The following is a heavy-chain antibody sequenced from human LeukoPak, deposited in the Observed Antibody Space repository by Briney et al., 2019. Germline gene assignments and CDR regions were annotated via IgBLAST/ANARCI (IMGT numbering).Heavy chain of an antibody. J-gene: IGHJ4*02. CDR1: GFRCSSQW. Sequence: GGSLRRSCAVSGFRCSSQWMTWVRQAPGTGLEWVATINSDGSAKYHVDSVKGRFTISRDNAKNLVYLQMSILRAEDTAVYYCADLGTSDCGQGTLVTVSS. D-gene: IGHD1-7*01. CDR3: ADLGTSD. CDR2: INSDGSAK. V-gene: IGHV3-7*01.